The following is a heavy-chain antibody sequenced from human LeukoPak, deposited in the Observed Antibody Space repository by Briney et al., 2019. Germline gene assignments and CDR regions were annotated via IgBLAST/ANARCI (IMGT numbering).Heavy chain of an antibody. CDR2: INWNGGST. J-gene: IGHJ4*02. CDR3: ARGMQYDYVWGSYRYSPFDY. Sequence: GGSLRLSCAASGFTFDDYGMSWVRQAPGKGLEWVSGINWNGGSTGYADSVKGRFTISRDNAKNSLYLQMNSLRAEDTAVYYCARGMQYDYVWGSYRYSPFDYWGQGTLVTVPS. D-gene: IGHD3-16*02. V-gene: IGHV3-20*04. CDR1: GFTFDDYG.